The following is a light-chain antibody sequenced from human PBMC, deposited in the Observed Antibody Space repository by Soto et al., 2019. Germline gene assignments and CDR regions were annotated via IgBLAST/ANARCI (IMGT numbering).Light chain of an antibody. CDR3: QKYDGAPKT. J-gene: IGKJ1*01. Sequence: DFQMTQSPSSLSASLGDIVTITCRASQGIGKYLARYQQKAGQVPRLLIYAASTLQSGVPSRFSGSGSGTDFTLTISSLQPEDVATYYCQKYDGAPKTFGQGTKVDIK. CDR2: AAS. V-gene: IGKV1-27*01. CDR1: QGIGKY.